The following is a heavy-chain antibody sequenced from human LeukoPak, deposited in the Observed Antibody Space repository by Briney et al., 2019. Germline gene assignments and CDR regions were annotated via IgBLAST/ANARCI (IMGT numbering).Heavy chain of an antibody. CDR2: ISYDGSNK. V-gene: IGHV3-30-3*01. D-gene: IGHD6-13*01. CDR1: GFTFSSYA. J-gene: IGHJ4*02. Sequence: GGSLRLSCAASGFTFSSYAMHWVRQAPGQGLECVAVISYDGSNKYYADSVKGRFTISRDNSKNTLYLQMNSLRAEDTAVYYCARSRPAIAATEPPLDYWGQGTLVTVSS. CDR3: ARSRPAIAATEPPLDY.